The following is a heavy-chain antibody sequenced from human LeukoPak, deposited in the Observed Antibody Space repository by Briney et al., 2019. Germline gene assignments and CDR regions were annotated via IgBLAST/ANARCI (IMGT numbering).Heavy chain of an antibody. Sequence: GRSLRLSCAASGFTFSSYGMHWVRQAPGKGLEWVAVISYDGSNKYYADSVKGRFTIFRDNSKNTLYLQMNSLRAEDTAVYYCASGDINYYYYMDVWGKGTTVTVSS. CDR2: ISYDGSNK. CDR1: GFTFSSYG. D-gene: IGHD3-10*01. V-gene: IGHV3-30*03. J-gene: IGHJ6*03. CDR3: ASGDINYYYYMDV.